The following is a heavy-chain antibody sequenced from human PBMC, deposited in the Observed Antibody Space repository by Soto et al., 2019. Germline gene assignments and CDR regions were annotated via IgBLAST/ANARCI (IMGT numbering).Heavy chain of an antibody. D-gene: IGHD4-17*01. CDR3: AREMYGGPAIRYYFDY. CDR1: GGTFSSYT. V-gene: IGHV1-69*04. J-gene: IGHJ4*02. Sequence: SVKVSCKASGGTFSSYTISWVRQAPGQGLEWMGRIIPILGIANYAQKFQGRVTITADKSTSTAYMELSSLRSEDTAVYYCAREMYGGPAIRYYFDYWGQGTLVTVSS. CDR2: IIPILGIA.